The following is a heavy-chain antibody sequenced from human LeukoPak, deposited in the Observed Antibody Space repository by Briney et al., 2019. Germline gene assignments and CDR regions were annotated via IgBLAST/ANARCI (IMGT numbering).Heavy chain of an antibody. V-gene: IGHV5-51*01. CDR3: ARRNGYPTYYFDY. Sequence: GESLQISCKGSGYRFTSYWIGWVRQMPGKGLEWMGIIYPGDSDTRYSPSFQGQVTISADKSISTAYLQWSSLKASDTAMYYCARRNGYPTYYFDYWGQGTLVTVSS. CDR1: GYRFTSYW. CDR2: IYPGDSDT. J-gene: IGHJ4*02. D-gene: IGHD2-2*03.